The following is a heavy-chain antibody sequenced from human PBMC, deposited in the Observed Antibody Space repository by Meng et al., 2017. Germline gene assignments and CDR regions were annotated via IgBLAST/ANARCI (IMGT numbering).Heavy chain of an antibody. V-gene: IGHV4-39*07. J-gene: IGHJ4*02. CDR2: IYYSGST. Sequence: GSLRLYSTVSGGSISSSSYYGAWIRQPPGNGPEWMGSIYYSGSTYYNPSLKSRVTISVDTSKNKSSLKLTSVTASDTAVYYFSRAKYYYDSSGYYYYFDYWGQGTLVTVSS. D-gene: IGHD3-22*01. CDR3: SRAKYYYDSSGYYYYFDY. CDR1: GGSISSSSYY.